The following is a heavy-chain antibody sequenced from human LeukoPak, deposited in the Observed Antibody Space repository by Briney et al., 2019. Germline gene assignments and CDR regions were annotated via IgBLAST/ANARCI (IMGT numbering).Heavy chain of an antibody. V-gene: IGHV4-30-4*01. CDR3: ARGGGYTPYYFDY. CDR2: IYYSGST. Sequence: ASETLSLTCTVSGGSISSGDYYWSWIRQPPGKGLEWIGYIYYSGSTYYNPSLKSRVTISVDTSKNQFSLKLSSVTAADTAVHYCARGGGYTPYYFDYWGQGTLVTVSS. CDR1: GGSISSGDYY. D-gene: IGHD5-12*01. J-gene: IGHJ4*02.